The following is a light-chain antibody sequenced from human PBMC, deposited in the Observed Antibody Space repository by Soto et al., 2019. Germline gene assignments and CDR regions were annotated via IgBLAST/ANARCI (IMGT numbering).Light chain of an antibody. V-gene: IGKV1-39*01. Sequence: DIPMTQSPSSLSASVGDRVTITCRASQSISSYLNWYQQKPGKAPKLLIYAASSLQSGVPSRFSGSGSGTDFTLKISRVEADDVGVYYCMQSIQVPITFGQGTRLEIK. CDR2: AAS. J-gene: IGKJ5*01. CDR1: QSISSY. CDR3: MQSIQVPIT.